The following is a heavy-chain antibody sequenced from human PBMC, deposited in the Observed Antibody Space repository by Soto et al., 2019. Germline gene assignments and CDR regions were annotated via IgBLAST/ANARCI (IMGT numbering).Heavy chain of an antibody. CDR1: GYTFTGYY. J-gene: IGHJ4*02. CDR3: VREAACSGGSCHPDY. CDR2: INPNSGYT. V-gene: IGHV1-2*02. Sequence: GASVKVSCKASGYTFTGYYMHWVRQAPGQGLEWMGLINPNSGYTDYAQKFQGRVTMTRDTSISTAYLGLSSLKSDDTAVYYCVREAACSGGSCHPDYWGQGTLVTVSS. D-gene: IGHD2-15*01.